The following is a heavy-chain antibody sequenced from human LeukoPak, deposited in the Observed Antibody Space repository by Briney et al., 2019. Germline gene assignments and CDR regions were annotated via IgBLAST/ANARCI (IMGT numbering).Heavy chain of an antibody. Sequence: PSGTLSLTCAVSNGSISSSNWWSWVRQPPGKGLEWIGEIYHSGSTNYNPSLRSRVTISVDTSKNQFSLKLSSVTAADTAVYYCARESSSLVWGQGTLVTVSS. D-gene: IGHD6-6*01. CDR2: IYHSGST. J-gene: IGHJ4*02. CDR3: ARESSSLV. V-gene: IGHV4-4*02. CDR1: NGSISSSNW.